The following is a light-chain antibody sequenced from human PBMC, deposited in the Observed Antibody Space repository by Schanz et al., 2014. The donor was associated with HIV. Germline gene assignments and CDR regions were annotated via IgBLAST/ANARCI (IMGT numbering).Light chain of an antibody. Sequence: IQLTQSPSSLSASVGDKVTITCRASHDISNYLAWYQQRSGRAPKFLIYAASTLQSGVPSRFSGSGSGTDFTLTVTNLQPEDFATYYCQQCVTYPYTFGQGTKLDIK. J-gene: IGKJ2*01. CDR2: AAS. CDR1: HDISNY. V-gene: IGKV1-9*01. CDR3: QQCVTYPYT.